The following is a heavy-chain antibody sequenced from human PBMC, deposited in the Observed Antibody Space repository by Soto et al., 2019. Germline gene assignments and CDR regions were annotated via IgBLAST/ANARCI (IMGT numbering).Heavy chain of an antibody. Sequence: GGSLRLSWAASGFTFSSYGMHWVRQAPGKGLEWVAVIWYDGSNKYYADSVKGRFTISRDNSKNTLYLQMNSLRAEDTAVYFCARFYGYCSTGSCYPVFDYWGQGTLVTVSS. J-gene: IGHJ4*02. CDR1: GFTFSSYG. V-gene: IGHV3-33*01. D-gene: IGHD2-15*01. CDR2: IWYDGSNK. CDR3: ARFYGYCSTGSCYPVFDY.